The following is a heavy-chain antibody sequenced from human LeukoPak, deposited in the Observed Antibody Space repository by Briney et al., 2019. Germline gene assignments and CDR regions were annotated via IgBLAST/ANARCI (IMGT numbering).Heavy chain of an antibody. D-gene: IGHD3-9*01. CDR1: GFTFGSYA. J-gene: IGHJ6*03. V-gene: IGHV3-23*01. Sequence: GGSLRLSWAASGFTFGSYAMSWVRQAPGRGLEWVSAISGSGGSTYYADSVKGRSTISRDNSKNTLYLQMNSLRAEDTAVYYCAKDSPFEPYDYYYYYYMDVWGKGTTVTVSS. CDR3: AKDSPFEPYDYYYYYYMDV. CDR2: ISGSGGST.